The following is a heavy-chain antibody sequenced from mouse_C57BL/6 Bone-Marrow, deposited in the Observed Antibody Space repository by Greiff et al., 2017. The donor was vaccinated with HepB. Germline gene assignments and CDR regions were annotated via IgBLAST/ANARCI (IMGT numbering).Heavy chain of an antibody. CDR2: IDPENGDT. J-gene: IGHJ2*01. D-gene: IGHD1-1*01. Sequence: EVQLQQSGAELVRPGASVKLSCTASGFNIKDDYMHWVKQRPEQGLEWIGWIDPENGDTEYASKFQGKATITADTSSNTAYLQLSILTSEDTAVYYCTTYGTTVVDYWGQGTTLTVSS. V-gene: IGHV14-4*01. CDR1: GFNIKDDY. CDR3: TTYGTTVVDY.